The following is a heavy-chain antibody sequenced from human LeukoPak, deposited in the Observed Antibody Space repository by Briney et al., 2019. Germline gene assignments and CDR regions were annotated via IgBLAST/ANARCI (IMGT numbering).Heavy chain of an antibody. D-gene: IGHD3-10*01. V-gene: IGHV3-30*02. CDR1: GFTFSSYG. CDR3: AKDSPYYGSGSRGTDY. CDR2: IRYDGSNK. J-gene: IGHJ4*02. Sequence: GGSLRLSCGASGFTFSSYGMHWVRQAPGKGLEWVAFIRYDGSNKYYADSVKGRFTISRDNSKNTLYLQMNSLRAEDTAVYYCAKDSPYYGSGSRGTDYWGQGTLVTVSS.